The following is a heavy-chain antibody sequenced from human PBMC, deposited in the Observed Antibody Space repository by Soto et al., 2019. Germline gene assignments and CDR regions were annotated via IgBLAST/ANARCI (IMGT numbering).Heavy chain of an antibody. Sequence: QVQLEESGGGLVKPGGSLRLSCAASGFTFSAYYMSWIRQAPGKGLEYISYISSSGTSANYADSVKGGFTISRDNAKNSLYLQMNSLRAEDTAVYYCGRDRGAVTGQYFDYWGQGALVTVSS. V-gene: IGHV3-11*05. CDR3: GRDRGAVTGQYFDY. CDR2: ISSSGTSA. J-gene: IGHJ4*02. D-gene: IGHD6-19*01. CDR1: GFTFSAYY.